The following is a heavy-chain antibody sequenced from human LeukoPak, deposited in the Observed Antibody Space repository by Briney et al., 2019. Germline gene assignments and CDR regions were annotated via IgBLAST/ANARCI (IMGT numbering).Heavy chain of an antibody. D-gene: IGHD3-10*01. CDR1: GGTFSSYA. CDR3: ARVHLGPTLGGYY. CDR2: IIPILGIA. J-gene: IGHJ4*02. V-gene: IGHV1-69*04. Sequence: GASVKVSCKASGGTFSSYAISWVRQAPGQGLEWMGRIIPILGIANYAQKFQGRVTITADKSTSTAYMELSSLRSEDTAVYYCARVHLGPTLGGYYWGQGTLVTVSS.